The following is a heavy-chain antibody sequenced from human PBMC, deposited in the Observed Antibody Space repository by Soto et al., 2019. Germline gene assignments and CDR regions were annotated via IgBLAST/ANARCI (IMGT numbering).Heavy chain of an antibody. V-gene: IGHV3-21*01. CDR1: GFTFSSYS. CDR3: ARDTAMVIGYFDY. J-gene: IGHJ4*02. CDR2: ISSSSSYI. D-gene: IGHD5-18*01. Sequence: GGSLRLSCAASGFTFSSYSMNWVRQAPGKGLEWVSSISSSSSYIYYADSVKGRFTISRDNAKNSLYLQMNSLRAEDTAVYYCARDTAMVIGYFDYWGQGTLVTVSS.